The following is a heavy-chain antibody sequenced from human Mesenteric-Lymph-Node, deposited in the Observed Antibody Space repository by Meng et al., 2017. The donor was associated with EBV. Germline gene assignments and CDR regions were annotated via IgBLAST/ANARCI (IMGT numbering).Heavy chain of an antibody. CDR1: GVSISNHY. Sequence: QMQLQQWGAGLLKPSETLCLTCAFYGVSISNHYWSWIRQPPGKGLEWIGEINHSGSTSYNPSLKSRVTISVDTDKNQFSLKMSSVTAADTAVYYCARLIVGSLSTFDYWGQGALVTVSS. V-gene: IGHV4-34*01. CDR2: INHSGST. D-gene: IGHD1-26*01. CDR3: ARLIVGSLSTFDY. J-gene: IGHJ4*02.